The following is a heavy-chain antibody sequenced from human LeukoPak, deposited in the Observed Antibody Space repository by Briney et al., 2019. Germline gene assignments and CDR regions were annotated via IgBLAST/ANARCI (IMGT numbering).Heavy chain of an antibody. CDR3: ARNLRQWLVGGYFDY. J-gene: IGHJ4*02. D-gene: IGHD6-19*01. CDR1: GFTFSSYA. Sequence: GGSLRLSCAASGFTFSSYAMHWVRQAPGKGLESVAVIWYDGSNRYYADSVKGRFTISRDNSKNTLYLQMNSLRAADTAVYYCARNLRQWLVGGYFDYWGQGTLVTVSS. V-gene: IGHV3-33*01. CDR2: IWYDGSNR.